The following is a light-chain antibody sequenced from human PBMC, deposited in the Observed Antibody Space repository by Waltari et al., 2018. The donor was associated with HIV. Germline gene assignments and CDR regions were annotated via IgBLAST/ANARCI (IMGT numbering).Light chain of an antibody. CDR2: DVH. CDR3: CSYAGFTSFV. Sequence: QSALTQPASVSGSPGQSITISCTGTRSDIGSYNYVSWYQQHPGKAPKLLIFDVHKRPSGFSDRFFGSKSGYTASLTISGLQAEDEADYFCCSYAGFTSFVFGNGTKVSVL. V-gene: IGLV2-23*02. CDR1: RSDIGSYNY. J-gene: IGLJ1*01.